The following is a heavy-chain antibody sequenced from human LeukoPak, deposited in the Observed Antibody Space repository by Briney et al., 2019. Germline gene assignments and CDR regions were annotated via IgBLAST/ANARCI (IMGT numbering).Heavy chain of an antibody. CDR1: GFTFDDYA. J-gene: IGHJ4*02. CDR2: ISWNSGSI. V-gene: IGHV3-9*01. CDR3: AGRGYYGSGSYGGY. Sequence: GGSLRLSCAASGFTFDDYAMHWVRQAPGEGLEWVSGISWNSGSIGYADSVKGRFTISRDNSKNTLYLQMNSLRAEDTAVYYCAGRGYYGSGSYGGYWGQGTLVTVSS. D-gene: IGHD3-10*01.